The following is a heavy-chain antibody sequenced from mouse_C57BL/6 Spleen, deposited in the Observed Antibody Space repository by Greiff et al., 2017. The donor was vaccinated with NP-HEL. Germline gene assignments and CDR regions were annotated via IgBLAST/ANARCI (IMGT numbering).Heavy chain of an antibody. CDR3: ARNWAYGSSYDYYAMDY. D-gene: IGHD1-1*01. J-gene: IGHJ4*01. CDR2: IWTGGGT. CDR1: GFSLTSYA. Sequence: QVQLKESGPGLVAPSQSLSITCTVSGFSLTSYAISWVRQPPGKGLEWLGVIWTGGGTNYKSALKSRLSIRKDNSKSQVFLKMNRLQTDDTARYYCARNWAYGSSYDYYAMDYWGQGTSVTVSS. V-gene: IGHV2-9-1*01.